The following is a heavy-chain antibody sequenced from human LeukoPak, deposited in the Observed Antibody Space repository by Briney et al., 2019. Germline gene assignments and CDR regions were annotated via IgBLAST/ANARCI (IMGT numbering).Heavy chain of an antibody. Sequence: SETLSLTCTVSGGSISSYYWSWIRQPPGKGLEWIGYIYYSGSTNYNPSLKSRVTISVDTSKNQFSLKLSSVTAADTAVHYCASSRYYDSSGYYYWGQGTLVTVSS. CDR2: IYYSGST. V-gene: IGHV4-59*01. CDR1: GGSISSYY. J-gene: IGHJ4*02. CDR3: ASSRYYDSSGYYY. D-gene: IGHD3-22*01.